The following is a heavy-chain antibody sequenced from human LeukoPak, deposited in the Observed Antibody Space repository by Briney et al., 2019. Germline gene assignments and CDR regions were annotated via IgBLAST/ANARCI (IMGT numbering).Heavy chain of an antibody. CDR3: ATAIPPYYDILTGYSDGTDY. V-gene: IGHV1-18*01. D-gene: IGHD3-9*01. J-gene: IGHJ4*02. Sequence: ASVKVSCKASGYTFTSYGISWVRQAPGQGLEWMGWISAYNGNTNYAQKLQGRVTMTTDTSTSTAYMELRSLRSDDTAVYYCATAIPPYYDILTGYSDGTDYWGQGTLVTVSS. CDR1: GYTFTSYG. CDR2: ISAYNGNT.